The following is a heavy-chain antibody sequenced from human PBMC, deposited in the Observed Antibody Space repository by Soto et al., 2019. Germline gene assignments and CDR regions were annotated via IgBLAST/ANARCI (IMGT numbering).Heavy chain of an antibody. Sequence: GASVKVSCKASGYTFTSYGISWVRQAPGQGLEWMGWISAYNGNTNYAQKLQGRVTMTTDTSTSTAYMELNSLRSDDSALYYCGKDVDLDGYSYYIDHWGQGTLVTVSS. CDR2: ISAYNGNT. CDR1: GYTFTSYG. D-gene: IGHD5-18*01. J-gene: IGHJ4*02. CDR3: GKDVDLDGYSYYIDH. V-gene: IGHV1-18*01.